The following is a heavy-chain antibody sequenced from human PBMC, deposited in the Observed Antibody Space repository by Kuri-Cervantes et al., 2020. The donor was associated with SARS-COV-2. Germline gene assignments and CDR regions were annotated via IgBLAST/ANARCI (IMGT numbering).Heavy chain of an antibody. D-gene: IGHD1-14*01. J-gene: IGHJ4*02. CDR3: ASTGRAED. Sequence: SQTLSLTCAVSGYSISSSSYYWGWIRQPPGKGLEWIGSIYYSGSTYYNPSLKSRVAISVDTSKNQFSLKLSSVTAADTAVYYCASTGRAEDWGQGTLVTVSS. CDR1: GYSISSSSYY. V-gene: IGHV4-39*01. CDR2: IYYSGST.